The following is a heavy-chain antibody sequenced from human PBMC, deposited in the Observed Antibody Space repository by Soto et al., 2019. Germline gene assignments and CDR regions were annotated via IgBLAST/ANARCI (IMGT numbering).Heavy chain of an antibody. Sequence: EVQLLESGGGLVQPGGSLRLSCAASGFTFSSYAMSWVRQAPGKGLEWVSAISGSGGSTYYADSVKGRFTISRDNSKNTLYLQMNSLRAEDTAVYYWAKDGYQLLWGGGFDYWGQGTLVTVSS. CDR3: AKDGYQLLWGGGFDY. V-gene: IGHV3-23*01. CDR2: ISGSGGST. D-gene: IGHD2-2*01. J-gene: IGHJ4*02. CDR1: GFTFSSYA.